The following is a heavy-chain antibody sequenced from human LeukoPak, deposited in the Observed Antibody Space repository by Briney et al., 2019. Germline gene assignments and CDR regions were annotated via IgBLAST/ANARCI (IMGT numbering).Heavy chain of an antibody. CDR3: ARVPHAMVRGVIITEFYFDY. J-gene: IGHJ4*02. CDR2: ISSSGNYK. D-gene: IGHD3-10*01. Sequence: GGSLRLSCAASGLTFSSYSMNWVRQAPGKGLEWVAYISSSGNYKYYADSVKGRFTISRDNAKNSLYLQMNSLRAEDTAVYYCARVPHAMVRGVIITEFYFDYWGQGTLVTVSS. CDR1: GLTFSSYS. V-gene: IGHV3-21*05.